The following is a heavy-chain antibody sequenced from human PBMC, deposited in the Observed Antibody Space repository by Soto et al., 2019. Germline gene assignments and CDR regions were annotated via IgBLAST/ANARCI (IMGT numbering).Heavy chain of an antibody. J-gene: IGHJ4*02. CDR2: IKSKTDGGTA. V-gene: IGHV3-15*01. CDR1: GFTFDNAW. Sequence: EVQLVESGGGLVKPGGSLRLSCAASGFTFDNAWMSWVRQAPGKGLEWVGRIKSKTDGGTADYAAPVKGRFTISRDDSINTLFLQMNSLKTEDTAVYYCTTDRGHMYDFDYWGQGTLVPVSS. CDR3: TTDRGHMYDFDY. D-gene: IGHD2-8*01.